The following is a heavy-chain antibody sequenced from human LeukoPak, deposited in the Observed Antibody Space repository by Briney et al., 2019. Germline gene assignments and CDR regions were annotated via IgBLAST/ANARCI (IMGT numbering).Heavy chain of an antibody. V-gene: IGHV3-48*03. Sequence: GGSLRLSCAASGFTLSSYEMNWVRQAPGKGLEWVSYISSSGSTIYYADSVKGRFTISRDNAKNSLYLQMNRLRAEDTAVYYCAELGITMIGGVWGKGTTVTISS. D-gene: IGHD3-10*02. J-gene: IGHJ6*04. CDR3: AELGITMIGGV. CDR1: GFTLSSYE. CDR2: ISSSGSTI.